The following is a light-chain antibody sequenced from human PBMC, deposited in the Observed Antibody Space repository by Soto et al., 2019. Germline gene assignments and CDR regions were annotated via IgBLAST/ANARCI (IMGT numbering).Light chain of an antibody. CDR1: SSDVGGYNY. CDR3: SSYTSSSTLL. CDR2: AVS. J-gene: IGLJ2*01. V-gene: IGLV2-14*01. Sequence: QSALTQPASASGSPGQSITISCTGTSSDVGGYNYVSWYQQHPGKAPKLMIYAVSNRPTGVSNRFSGSKSGNTASLTISGLQAEDEADYYCSSYTSSSTLLFGGGTQLTVL.